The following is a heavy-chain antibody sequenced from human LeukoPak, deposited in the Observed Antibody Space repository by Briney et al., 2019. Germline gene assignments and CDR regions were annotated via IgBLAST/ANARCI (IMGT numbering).Heavy chain of an antibody. CDR2: IYHSGST. CDR3: ARSEGSFCSGANCHAFDI. Sequence: SETLSLTCAVSGYSISSGYYWGWIRQPPGKGLEWIGSIYHSGSTYYNPSLKSRVTISVDTSKNQFSLKLSSVTAADTAMYCCARSEGSFCSGANCHAFDIWGQGAMVTVSS. CDR1: GYSISSGYY. V-gene: IGHV4-38-2*01. D-gene: IGHD2-15*01. J-gene: IGHJ3*02.